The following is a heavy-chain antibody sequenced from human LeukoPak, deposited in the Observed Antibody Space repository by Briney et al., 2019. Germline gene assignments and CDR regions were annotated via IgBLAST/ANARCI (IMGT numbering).Heavy chain of an antibody. CDR1: GFTFSDYY. J-gene: IGHJ3*02. V-gene: IGHV3-11*04. D-gene: IGHD1-26*01. Sequence: GGSLRLSCAASGFTFSDYYMSWIRQAPGKGLEWVSYISNSGSTIYYADSVKGRFFISRDNSKNTLYLQMNSLRAEDTAVYYCAIVGSDAFDIWGQGTMVTVSS. CDR2: ISNSGSTI. CDR3: AIVGSDAFDI.